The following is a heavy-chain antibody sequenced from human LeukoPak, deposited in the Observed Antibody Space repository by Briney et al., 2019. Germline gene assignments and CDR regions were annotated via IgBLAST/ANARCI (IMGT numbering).Heavy chain of an antibody. V-gene: IGHV3-9*01. Sequence: GGSLRLSCAASGFTFHDYAMHWVRLVPGKGLEWVSGISWNGGNIDYADSVKGRFTISRDDSKNTLYLDMNSLRAEDTAVYYCAREGAGDSGRYHSYFDHWGQGTLVTVSS. CDR1: GFTFHDYA. D-gene: IGHD1-1*01. J-gene: IGHJ4*02. CDR2: ISWNGGNI. CDR3: AREGAGDSGRYHSYFDH.